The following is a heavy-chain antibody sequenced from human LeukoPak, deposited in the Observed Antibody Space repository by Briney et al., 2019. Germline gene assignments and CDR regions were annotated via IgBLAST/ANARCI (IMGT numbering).Heavy chain of an antibody. CDR3: AKMVSGSWYFDY. CDR2: IRYDGSNK. J-gene: IGHJ4*02. CDR1: GFTFSSYG. D-gene: IGHD6-13*01. Sequence: GGSLRLSCAASGFTFSSYGMHWVRQAPGKGLEWVAFIRYDGSNKYYADSVKGRFTISRDNSKNTLYLQMNSLRAEDTAVNYCAKMVSGSWYFDYWGQGTLVTVSS. V-gene: IGHV3-30*02.